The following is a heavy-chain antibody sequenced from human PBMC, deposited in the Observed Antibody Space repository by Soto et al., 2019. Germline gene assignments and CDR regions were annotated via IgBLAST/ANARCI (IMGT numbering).Heavy chain of an antibody. V-gene: IGHV1-18*04. D-gene: IGHD2-2*01. CDR3: ARDYCSSTSCHYYYYYGMDV. Sequence: ASVKVSCKASGYTFTSYGISWVRQAPGQGLEWMGWISAYNGNTNYAQKLQGRVTMTTDTPTSTAYMELRSLRSDDTAVYYCARDYCSSTSCHYYYYYGMDVWGQGTTVTVSS. CDR2: ISAYNGNT. J-gene: IGHJ6*02. CDR1: GYTFTSYG.